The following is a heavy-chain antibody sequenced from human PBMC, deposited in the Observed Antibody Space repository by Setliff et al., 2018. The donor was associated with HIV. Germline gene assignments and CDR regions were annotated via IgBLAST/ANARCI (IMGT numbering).Heavy chain of an antibody. J-gene: IGHJ5*02. CDR1: GGSISSDY. CDR2: IHYSGST. V-gene: IGHV4-59*01. Sequence: NPSETLSLTCTVSGGSISSDYWSWIRQPPGKGLEWIGYIHYSGSTNYNPSLKSRVTISVDTAKNQFSLKLSSVTAADTAVYYCARGRTQWPNYNYFDPWGLGTLVTVSS. CDR3: ARGRTQWPNYNYFDP. D-gene: IGHD6-19*01.